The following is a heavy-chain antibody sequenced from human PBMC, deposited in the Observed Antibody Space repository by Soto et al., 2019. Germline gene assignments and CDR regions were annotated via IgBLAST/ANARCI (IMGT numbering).Heavy chain of an antibody. CDR1: GFSLSTSGMC. Sequence: SGPTLVNPTQTLTLTCTFSGFSLSTSGMCVSWIRQPPGKALEWLARIDWDDDKYYSTSLKTRLTISKDTSKNQVVLTMTNMDPVDTATYYCARIVRSYYCDFNYYYYYMDVWGKGTTVTVSS. CDR2: IDWDDDK. V-gene: IGHV2-70*11. CDR3: ARIVRSYYCDFNYYYYYMDV. D-gene: IGHD4-17*01. J-gene: IGHJ6*03.